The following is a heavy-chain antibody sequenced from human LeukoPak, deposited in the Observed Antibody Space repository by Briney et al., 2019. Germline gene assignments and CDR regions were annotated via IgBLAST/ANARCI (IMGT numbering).Heavy chain of an antibody. D-gene: IGHD6-19*01. CDR2: INPNSGGT. V-gene: IGHV1-2*02. CDR3: ARDRYSSGWYVQGY. Sequence: ASVKVSCKASGYTFTGYYMRWVRQAPGQGLEWMGWINPNSGGTNYAQKFQGGVTMTRDTSISTAYMELSRLRSDDTAVYYCARDRYSSGWYVQGYWGQGTLVTVSS. CDR1: GYTFTGYY. J-gene: IGHJ4*02.